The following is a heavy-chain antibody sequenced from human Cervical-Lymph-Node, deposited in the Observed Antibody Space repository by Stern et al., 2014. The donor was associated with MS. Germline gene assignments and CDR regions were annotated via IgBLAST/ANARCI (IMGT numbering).Heavy chain of an antibody. J-gene: IGHJ4*02. Sequence: EVQLVQSGGGLVQPGGSLKLSCAASGFTFSGSAIHRVRQASGKGLEWVGRIRSKANSYATQYGASVKGRFIISRDDSKNMAYLQMNSLKTEDTAVYYCTRRAGERYHDDYWGQGTLVTVSS. CDR3: TRRAGERYHDDY. D-gene: IGHD4-17*01. CDR1: GFTFSGSA. CDR2: IRSKANSYAT. V-gene: IGHV3-73*01.